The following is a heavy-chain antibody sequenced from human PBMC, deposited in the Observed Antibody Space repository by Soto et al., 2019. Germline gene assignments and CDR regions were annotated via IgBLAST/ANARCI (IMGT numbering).Heavy chain of an antibody. CDR3: ARANGGATFGHYYYGMDV. Sequence: QVQLVQSGPEVKKPGSSVKVSCKASGGTFSSYAISWVRQAPGQGLEWMGGIVPIFGTPNYAQKFQGRVTITADESTPTAYMELSGLRSEDTALYYWARANGGATFGHYYYGMDVWGQGTTVTVSS. D-gene: IGHD3-10*01. CDR1: GGTFSSYA. CDR2: IVPIFGTP. J-gene: IGHJ6*02. V-gene: IGHV1-69*12.